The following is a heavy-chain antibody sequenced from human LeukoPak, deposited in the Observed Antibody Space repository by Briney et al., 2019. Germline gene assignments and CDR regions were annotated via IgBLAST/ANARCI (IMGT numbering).Heavy chain of an antibody. CDR2: VSWNRDYV. V-gene: IGHV3-9*03. CDR1: AFIFEDYS. CDR3: AATSGWYDSYFDY. D-gene: IGHD6-19*01. J-gene: IGHJ4*02. Sequence: GRSLRLSCTGSAFIFEDYSIHWSRQLPAGAGVGWAGVSWNRDYVGYADSVKGRFTISRDNDNYIVYLQMNSPRVDDMGSYFCAATSGWYDSYFDYWGQGTLVTVSS.